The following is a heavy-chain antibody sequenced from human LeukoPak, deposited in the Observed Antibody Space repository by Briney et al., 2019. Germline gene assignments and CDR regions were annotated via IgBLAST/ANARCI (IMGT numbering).Heavy chain of an antibody. CDR3: ARASSGWYGKLV. D-gene: IGHD6-19*01. CDR2: IKADGGEK. J-gene: IGHJ4*02. V-gene: IGHV3-7*01. CDR1: GFTFSTYW. Sequence: PGGSLRLSCAASGFTFSTYWMNWFRQTPGKGLEWVAKIKADGGEKDHVASVKGRFAISRDNAKNSLYLQMNSLRAEDTAVYYCARASSGWYGKLVWGQGTLVTVSS.